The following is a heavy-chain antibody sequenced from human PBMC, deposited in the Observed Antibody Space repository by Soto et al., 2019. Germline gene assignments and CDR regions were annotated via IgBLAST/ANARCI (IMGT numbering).Heavy chain of an antibody. J-gene: IGHJ3*02. CDR3: ARDHHYYDSSRGRGAFDI. CDR2: IWYDGSNK. D-gene: IGHD3-22*01. CDR1: GFTFSSYG. V-gene: IGHV3-33*01. Sequence: GGSLRLSCAASGFTFSSYGMHWVRQAPGKGLEWVAVIWYDGSNKYYADSVKGRFTISRDNSKNTLYLQMNSLRAEDTAVYYCARDHHYYDSSRGRGAFDIWGQGTMVTVSS.